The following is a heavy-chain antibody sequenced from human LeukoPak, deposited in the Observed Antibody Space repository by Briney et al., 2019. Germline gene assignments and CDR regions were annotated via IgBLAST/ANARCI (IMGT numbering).Heavy chain of an antibody. CDR3: AKHGGGSCYWPFDY. Sequence: GGSLRLSCAASGFTFSSDEMNWVRQAPGKGLEWVSAISGSGGSTYYADSVKGRFTISRDNSKNTLYLQMNSLRAEDTAVYYCAKHGGGSCYWPFDYWGQGTLVTVSS. J-gene: IGHJ4*02. D-gene: IGHD2-15*01. CDR2: ISGSGGST. CDR1: GFTFSSDE. V-gene: IGHV3-23*01.